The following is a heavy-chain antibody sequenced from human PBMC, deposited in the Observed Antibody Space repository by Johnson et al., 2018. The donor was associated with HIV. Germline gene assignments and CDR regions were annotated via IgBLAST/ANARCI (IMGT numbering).Heavy chain of an antibody. D-gene: IGHD6-13*01. CDR3: AKDRSSWGYDAFDI. J-gene: IGHJ3*02. CDR2: ISYDGSNK. CDR1: GFTFSSYG. Sequence: QVQLVESGGGVVQPGRSLRLSCAASGFTFSSYGMHWVRQAPGKGLEWVAVISYDGSNKYYADSVKGRFTIYRDNSKNTLYLQMNSLRAEDTAVFYCAKDRSSWGYDAFDIWGQGTMVTVSS. V-gene: IGHV3-30*18.